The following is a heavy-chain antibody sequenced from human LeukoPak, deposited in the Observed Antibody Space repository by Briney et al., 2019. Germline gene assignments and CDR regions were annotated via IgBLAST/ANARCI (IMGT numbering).Heavy chain of an antibody. CDR2: INHSGST. Sequence: SETLSLTCTVSGGSISSSSYYWGWIRQPPGKGLERIGEINHSGSTNYNPSLKSRVTISVDTSKNQFSLKLSSVTAADTAVYYCASSILRYFDWLPSMDVWGQGTTVTVSS. D-gene: IGHD3-9*01. V-gene: IGHV4-39*07. J-gene: IGHJ6*02. CDR3: ASSILRYFDWLPSMDV. CDR1: GGSISSSSYY.